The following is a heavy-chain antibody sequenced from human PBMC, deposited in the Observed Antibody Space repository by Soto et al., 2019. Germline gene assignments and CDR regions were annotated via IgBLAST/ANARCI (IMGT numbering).Heavy chain of an antibody. V-gene: IGHV3-9*01. CDR3: AKDILFGETSYYYGMDV. CDR1: GFTFDDYA. D-gene: IGHD3-10*01. J-gene: IGHJ6*04. CDR2: ISWNSARI. Sequence: EVQLVESGGGLVQPGRSLRLSCGASGFTFDDYAMHWVRQAPGKGLEWVSGISWNSARIDYADSVTGRFTISRDNAKNSLYLQMNSLRAEDTALYYCAKDILFGETSYYYGMDVWGKGTTVTVSS.